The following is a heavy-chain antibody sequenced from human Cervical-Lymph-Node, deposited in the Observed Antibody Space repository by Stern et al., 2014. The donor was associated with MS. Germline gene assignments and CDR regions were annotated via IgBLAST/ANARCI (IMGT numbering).Heavy chain of an antibody. J-gene: IGHJ4*02. D-gene: IGHD3-22*01. CDR1: GYTFTAFF. Sequence: VQLLESGTKLQKPGASVKVSCKASGYTFTAFFIHWVRQVPGQGLEWMGRLNPNSDDPTYAQNFQDRVTLTRDTSIGTAYLELSRLASADTAVYYCAREATRIVVGIDYWGQGTQVIVSS. V-gene: IGHV1-2*06. CDR3: AREATRIVVGIDY. CDR2: LNPNSDDP.